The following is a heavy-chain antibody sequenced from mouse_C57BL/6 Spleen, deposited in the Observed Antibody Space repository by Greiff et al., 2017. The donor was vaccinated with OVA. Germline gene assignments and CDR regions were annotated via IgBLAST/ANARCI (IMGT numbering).Heavy chain of an antibody. V-gene: IGHV1-19*01. Sequence: VQLQQSGPVLVKPGASVKMSCKASGYTFTDYYMNWVKQSHGKSLEWIGVINPYNGGTSYNQKFKGKATLTVGKSSSTAYMELNSLTSEDSAVYYCSSSNTGGDSMDYWGQGTSVTVSS. CDR3: SSSNTGGDSMDY. CDR1: GYTFTDYY. D-gene: IGHD4-1*01. J-gene: IGHJ4*01. CDR2: INPYNGGT.